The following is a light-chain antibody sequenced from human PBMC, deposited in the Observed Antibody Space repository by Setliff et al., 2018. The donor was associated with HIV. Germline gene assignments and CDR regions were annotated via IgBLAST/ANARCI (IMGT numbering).Light chain of an antibody. J-gene: IGLJ1*01. CDR3: SSYTSSSTYV. CDR2: EVS. CDR1: SSDVGGYNS. V-gene: IGLV2-14*01. Sequence: QSVLTQPASVSGSPGQSITISCTGTSSDVGGYNSVSWYQQHPGKAPKLMIYEVSNRPSGVSNRFSGSKSGNTASLTISGLQAEDEADYFCSSYTSSSTYVFGTGTKSPS.